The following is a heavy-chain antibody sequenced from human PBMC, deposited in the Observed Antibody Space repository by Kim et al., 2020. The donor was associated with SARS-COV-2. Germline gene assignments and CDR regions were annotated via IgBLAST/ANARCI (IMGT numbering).Heavy chain of an antibody. V-gene: IGHV1-8*01. J-gene: IGHJ4*02. D-gene: IGHD1-26*01. Sequence: YAQKFQGRVTMTRNTSISTAYMELSSLRSEDTAVYYCARVTEGATGGVDYWGQGTLVTVSS. CDR3: ARVTEGATGGVDY.